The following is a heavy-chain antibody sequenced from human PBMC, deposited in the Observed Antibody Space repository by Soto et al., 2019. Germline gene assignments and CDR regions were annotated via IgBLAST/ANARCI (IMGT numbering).Heavy chain of an antibody. CDR2: IYYSGST. D-gene: IGHD3-10*01. V-gene: IGHV4-30-4*01. CDR1: GGSIRSGDSY. J-gene: IGHJ4*02. Sequence: SETLSLTCTVSGGSIRSGDSYWSWIRQPPGKGLEWIGYIYYSGSTYYTPSLKSRVTISEDTSKNQFSLELSSVTAADTAVYYCARDPPGLIFDYWGQGTLVTVSS. CDR3: ARDPPGLIFDY.